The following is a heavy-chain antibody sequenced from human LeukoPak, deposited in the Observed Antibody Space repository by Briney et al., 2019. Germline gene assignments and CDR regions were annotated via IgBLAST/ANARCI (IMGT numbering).Heavy chain of an antibody. CDR1: GYTFTSYS. Sequence: GASVKVSFTASGYTFTSYSMNWVRQAPGQGLEWMGWINANTGNPTYAQGFTGRFVFSWDTSVSTAYLQISSLKAEDTAVYYCARDDATIRFAYWGQGTLVTVSS. D-gene: IGHD5-12*01. V-gene: IGHV7-4-1*02. CDR3: ARDDATIRFAY. CDR2: INANTGNP. J-gene: IGHJ4*02.